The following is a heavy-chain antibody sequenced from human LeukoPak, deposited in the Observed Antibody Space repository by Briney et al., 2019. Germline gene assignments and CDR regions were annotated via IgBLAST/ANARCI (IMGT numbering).Heavy chain of an antibody. J-gene: IGHJ4*02. CDR1: GYTFTSYD. CDR3: ARDRGDFWSGPDY. Sequence: ASVKVSCKASGYTFTSYDINWVRQATGQGLEWMGWMNPNSDNTGYAQKFQGRVTITRDTSASTAYMELSSLRSEDMAVYYCARDRGDFWSGPDYWGQGTLVTVSS. CDR2: MNPNSDNT. D-gene: IGHD3-3*01. V-gene: IGHV1-8*01.